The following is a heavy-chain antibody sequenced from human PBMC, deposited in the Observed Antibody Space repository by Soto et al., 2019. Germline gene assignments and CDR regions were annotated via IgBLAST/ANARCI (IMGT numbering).Heavy chain of an antibody. J-gene: IGHJ6*02. CDR3: ASSVAKYYYYGMDV. V-gene: IGHV1-69*12. D-gene: IGHD5-12*01. CDR2: IIPIFGTA. CDR1: GGTFSNYA. Sequence: QVQLVQSGAEVKKPGSSVMVSCKASGGTFSNYAISWVRQAPGQGLEWMGGIIPIFGTANYAQKFQGRVTITADESTSTAYMELSSLRSEDTAVYYCASSVAKYYYYGMDVWGQGTTVTVSS.